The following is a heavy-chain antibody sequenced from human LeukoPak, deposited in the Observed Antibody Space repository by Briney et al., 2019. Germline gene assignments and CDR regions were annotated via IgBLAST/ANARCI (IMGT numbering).Heavy chain of an antibody. CDR2: IKQDGSEK. D-gene: IGHD4-17*01. CDR3: ARDWDYGDYAQPFDY. J-gene: IGHJ4*02. CDR1: GFTFSSYW. Sequence: PGGSLRLSCAASGFTFSSYWMSWVRQAPGKGLEWVANIKQDGSEKYYVDSVKGRFTISRDNAKNSLYLQMNSLRAEDTAVYYCARDWDYGDYAQPFDYWGQGTLVTVSS. V-gene: IGHV3-7*01.